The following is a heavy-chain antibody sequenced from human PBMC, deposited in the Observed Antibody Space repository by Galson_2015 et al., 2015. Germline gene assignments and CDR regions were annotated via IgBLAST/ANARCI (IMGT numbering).Heavy chain of an antibody. CDR2: IYWDDDK. CDR3: AHTPLGYTTVRPTAARRYWFDP. V-gene: IGHV2-5*02. CDR1: GFLLSTSGVG. D-gene: IGHD6-6*01. Sequence: PALVKPTQPLTLTCTFSGFLLSTSGVGVGWIRQPPGKALEWLALIYWDDDKRYSPSLKSRLTITKDTSKNQVVLTMTNMDPVDTATYYCAHTPLGYTTVRPTAARRYWFDPWGQGTLVTVSS. J-gene: IGHJ5*02.